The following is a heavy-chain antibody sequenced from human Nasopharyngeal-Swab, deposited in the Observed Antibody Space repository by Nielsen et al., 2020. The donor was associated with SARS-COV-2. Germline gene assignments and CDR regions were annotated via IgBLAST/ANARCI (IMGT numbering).Heavy chain of an antibody. J-gene: IGHJ4*02. CDR1: GFTFSSYS. CDR3: ARGGSSGWYTDY. Sequence: GGSLRLSCAASGFTFSSYSMNWVRQAPGKGLEWVSSISSSSSYIYYADSVKGRFTISRDNAKNSLYLQMNSLRAEDTAVYYCARGGSSGWYTDYWGQGTLVTVSS. D-gene: IGHD6-19*01. V-gene: IGHV3-21*01. CDR2: ISSSSSYI.